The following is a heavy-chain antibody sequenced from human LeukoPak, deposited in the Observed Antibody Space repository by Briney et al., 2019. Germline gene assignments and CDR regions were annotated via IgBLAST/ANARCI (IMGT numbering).Heavy chain of an antibody. CDR2: IKQDGSEK. J-gene: IGHJ6*02. D-gene: IGHD6-19*01. Sequence: GGSLRLSCAASGFTFSSHWMSWVRQAPGKGLEWVANIKQDGSEKYYVDSVKGRFTISRDNAKNSLYLQMNSLRVEDTAVYYCAKDSSGWYGEVYYYYGMDVWGQGTTVTVSS. CDR1: GFTFSSHW. V-gene: IGHV3-7*01. CDR3: AKDSSGWYGEVYYYYGMDV.